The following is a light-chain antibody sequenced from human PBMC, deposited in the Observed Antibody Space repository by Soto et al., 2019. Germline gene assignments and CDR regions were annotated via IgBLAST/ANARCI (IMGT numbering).Light chain of an antibody. V-gene: IGKV3-20*01. J-gene: IGKJ1*01. CDR1: QSISSNY. CDR2: IAS. Sequence: EIVLTQSPGTLSLFAGERATLSCRATQSISSNYLSWYQQKPGQAPRVLIYIASRRATGIPDRFSGSGSGTDFTLTISRLEPEDSAVYSCQQYGTSPWTFGQGTKVEIK. CDR3: QQYGTSPWT.